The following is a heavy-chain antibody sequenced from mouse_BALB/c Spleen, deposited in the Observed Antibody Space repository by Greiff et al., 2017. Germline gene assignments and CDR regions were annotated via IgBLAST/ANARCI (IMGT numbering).Heavy chain of an antibody. CDR2: ILPGSGST. D-gene: IGHD2-3*01. CDR3: ARDGYSFAY. CDR1: GYTFSSYW. J-gene: IGHJ3*01. V-gene: IGHV1-9*01. Sequence: QVQLKQSGAELMKPGASVKISCKATGYTFSSYWIEWVKQRPGHGLEWIGEILPGSGSTNYNEKFKGKATFTADTSSNTAYMQLSSLTSEDSAVYYCARDGYSFAYWGQGTLVTVSA.